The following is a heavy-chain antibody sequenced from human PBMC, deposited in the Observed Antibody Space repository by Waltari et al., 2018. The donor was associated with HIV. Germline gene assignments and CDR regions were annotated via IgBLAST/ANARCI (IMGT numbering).Heavy chain of an antibody. CDR2: ITGDGGTT. CDR1: GFTFGNYA. Sequence: EVQMLESGGDSVQPGGSLRLSCAASGFTFGNYAITWVRQAPGEGLEWVSAITGDGGTTYYADSVKGRFTISRDNSKNTLYLQMNSLRDEDTAVYYCAKDSGSHGWYLDLWGRG. D-gene: IGHD1-26*01. CDR3: AKDSGSHGWYLDL. V-gene: IGHV3-23*01. J-gene: IGHJ2*01.